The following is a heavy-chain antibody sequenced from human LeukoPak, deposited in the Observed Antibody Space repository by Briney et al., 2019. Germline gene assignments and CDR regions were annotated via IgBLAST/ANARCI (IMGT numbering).Heavy chain of an antibody. CDR3: ARDKPPGDAFDI. V-gene: IGHV4-59*01. CDR2: IYYSGST. Sequence: SETLSLTCTVSGGSISSYYWSWIRQPPGKGLEWIGYIYYSGSTNYNPSLKSRVTISVDTSKNQFSLKLSSVTAADTAVYYCARDKPPGDAFDIWGQGTMVAVSS. J-gene: IGHJ3*02. D-gene: IGHD1-14*01. CDR1: GGSISSYY.